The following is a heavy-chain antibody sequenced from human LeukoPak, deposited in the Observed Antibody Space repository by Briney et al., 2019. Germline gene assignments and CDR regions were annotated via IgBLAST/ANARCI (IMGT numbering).Heavy chain of an antibody. CDR1: GFTFSEYY. D-gene: IGHD5-24*01. Sequence: GGSLRLSCAASGFTFSEYYMSWVRQAPGQGLEWVASVKLGVSANDYVDSVKGRFTISRDNAKNSLYLQMSSLRAEDTALYYCTRRAARWQFDLWGRGTLLTVSS. V-gene: IGHV3-7*03. CDR3: TRRAARWQFDL. CDR2: VKLGVSAN. J-gene: IGHJ2*01.